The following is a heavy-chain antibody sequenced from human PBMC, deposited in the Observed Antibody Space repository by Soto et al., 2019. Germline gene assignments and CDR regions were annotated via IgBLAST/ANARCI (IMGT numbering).Heavy chain of an antibody. CDR2: ISGSGGST. CDR3: AKRGDYVSVAGQDYYYMDV. V-gene: IGHV3-23*01. Sequence: GGSLRLSCAASGFTFSSYAMSWVRQAPGKGLEWVSAISGSGGSTYYADSVKGRFTISRDNSKNTLYLQMNSLRAEDTAVYYCAKRGDYVSVAGQDYYYMDVWGKGTTVTVSS. CDR1: GFTFSSYA. J-gene: IGHJ6*03. D-gene: IGHD4-17*01.